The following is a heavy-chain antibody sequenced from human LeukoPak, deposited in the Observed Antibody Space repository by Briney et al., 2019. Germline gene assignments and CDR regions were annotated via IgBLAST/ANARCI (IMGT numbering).Heavy chain of an antibody. CDR1: GYTFTNYY. Sequence: ASVKVSCKASGYTFTNYYMHWVRQAPGQGLEWMTIINPSDGSTSYAQKFQGRVTMTRDMSTSTVYMELSSLRSEDTAVYYCARGVLRFLEWLNRDYYYYYMDVWGKGTTVTVSS. CDR2: INPSDGST. J-gene: IGHJ6*03. D-gene: IGHD3-3*01. CDR3: ARGVLRFLEWLNRDYYYYYMDV. V-gene: IGHV1-46*01.